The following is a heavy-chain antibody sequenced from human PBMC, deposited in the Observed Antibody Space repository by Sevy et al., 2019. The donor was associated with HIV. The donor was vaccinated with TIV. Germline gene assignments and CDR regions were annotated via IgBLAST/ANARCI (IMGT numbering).Heavy chain of an antibody. J-gene: IGHJ4*02. CDR2: ISFDGYNK. D-gene: IGHD3-3*01. CDR3: AKELQRGYDFWSGPNFDY. Sequence: GGSLRLSCAVSNLTLSDYGMHWVRQAPGKGLEWVAVISFDGYNKNYVDSVKGRFTISRDNSKNTVYLEMNSLRREDTAVYYCAKELQRGYDFWSGPNFDYWGQGILVTVSS. V-gene: IGHV3-30*18. CDR1: NLTLSDYG.